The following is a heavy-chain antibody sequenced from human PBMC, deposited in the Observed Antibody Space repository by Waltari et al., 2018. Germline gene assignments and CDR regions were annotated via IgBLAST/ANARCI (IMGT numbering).Heavy chain of an antibody. V-gene: IGHV1-18*01. D-gene: IGHD3-9*01. CDR3: ARGGGYYDILTGYYMDWYFDL. J-gene: IGHJ2*01. Sequence: QVQLVQSGAEVKKPGASVKVSCKASGYTFTSYGISWVRHAPGQGLEWMGWISAYNGNTNYAQKLQGRVTMTTDTSTSTANMELRRLGSDDTAVYCCARGGGYYDILTGYYMDWYFDLWGRGTLVTVSS. CDR1: GYTFTSYG. CDR2: ISAYNGNT.